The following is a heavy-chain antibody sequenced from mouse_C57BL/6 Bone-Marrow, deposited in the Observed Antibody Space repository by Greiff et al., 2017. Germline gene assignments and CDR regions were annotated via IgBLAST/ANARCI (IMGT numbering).Heavy chain of an antibody. Sequence: QVQLQQPGAELVRPGSSVKLSCKASGYTFTSYWMDWVKQRPGQGLEWIGNIYPSDSETHYNQKFKDKATLTVDKSSSTAYMQLSSLTSEDSAVYCCAFLALVCGSSSDYWGQDTTLTDSS. V-gene: IGHV1-61*01. J-gene: IGHJ2*01. CDR1: GYTFTSYW. D-gene: IGHD1-1*01. CDR3: AFLALVCGSSSDY. CDR2: IYPSDSET.